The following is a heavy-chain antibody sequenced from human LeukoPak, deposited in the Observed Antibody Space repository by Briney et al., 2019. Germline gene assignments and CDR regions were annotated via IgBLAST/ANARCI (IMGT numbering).Heavy chain of an antibody. CDR1: GYTFTGHY. CDR3: ARGAVLTGTEY. CDR2: INPNSGGT. D-gene: IGHD3-9*01. J-gene: IGHJ4*01. Sequence: ASVKVSCKASGYTFTGHYMHWVRQAPGQGLEWMGWINPNSGGTNYAQKFQGRVTMTRDTSINTAYMELSSLRSDDTAVYYCARGAVLTGTEYWGHGTLVTVSS. V-gene: IGHV1-2*02.